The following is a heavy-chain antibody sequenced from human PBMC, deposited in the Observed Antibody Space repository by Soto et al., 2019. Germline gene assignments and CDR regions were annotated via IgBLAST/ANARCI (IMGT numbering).Heavy chain of an antibody. CDR1: GGRLSRGG. J-gene: IGHJ1*01. Sequence: GGARRLSCAASGGRLSRGGMHWVRQAPGKGLEWVAAISYDRNNKYYADSVKGRFAISRDNSKDTLYLQLNSLRAEDTAVYYCAKDRRSGYAFEYFQPWGQGT. V-gene: IGHV3-30*18. CDR2: ISYDRNNK. CDR3: AKDRRSGYAFEYFQP. D-gene: IGHD5-12*01.